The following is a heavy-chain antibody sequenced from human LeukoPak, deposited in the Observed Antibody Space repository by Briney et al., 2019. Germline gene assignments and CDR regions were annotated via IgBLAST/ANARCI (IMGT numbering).Heavy chain of an antibody. V-gene: IGHV1-18*01. J-gene: IGHJ6*03. CDR2: INGHTGTA. CDR3: ARGGSGDHQEQLGPPGYYHYMDV. D-gene: IGHD3-10*01. Sequence: ASVKVSCKASGYTFTSYGISWVRQAPGQGLEWMGWINGHTGTAIYAQNLQGRVTLTADTFTSTVYMEMRSLRSDDTAVYYCARGGSGDHQEQLGPPGYYHYMDVWGTGTTVTVSS. CDR1: GYTFTSYG.